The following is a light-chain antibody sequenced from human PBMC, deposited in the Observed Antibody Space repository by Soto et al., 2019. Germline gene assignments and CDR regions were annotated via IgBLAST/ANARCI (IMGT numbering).Light chain of an antibody. CDR1: QSVSSN. CDR3: QQYGSSPPDFT. Sequence: EIVMTQSPATLSVSPGERATLSCRASQSVSSNLAWYQQKPGQAPRLLIFGASYRATGIPDRFSGSGSGTDFTLTISRLEPEDFAVYYCQQYGSSPPDFTFGPGTKVDIK. V-gene: IGKV3-20*01. CDR2: GAS. J-gene: IGKJ3*01.